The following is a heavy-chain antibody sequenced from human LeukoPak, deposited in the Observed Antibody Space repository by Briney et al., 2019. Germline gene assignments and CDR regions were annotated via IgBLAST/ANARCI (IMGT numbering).Heavy chain of an antibody. Sequence: GGSLRLSCAASGFTFSSYAMSWVRQAPGKGLEWVSAISGSGGSTYYADSVKGRFTISRDSSSNTVYLQMNSLRAEDTAVYSCAKSPKTLAVAATDYWGQGTLVTVAS. CDR3: AKSPKTLAVAATDY. CDR1: GFTFSSYA. D-gene: IGHD6-19*01. J-gene: IGHJ4*02. V-gene: IGHV3-23*01. CDR2: ISGSGGST.